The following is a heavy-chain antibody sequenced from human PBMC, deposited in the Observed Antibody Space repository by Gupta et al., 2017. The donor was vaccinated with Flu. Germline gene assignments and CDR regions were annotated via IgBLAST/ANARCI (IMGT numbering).Heavy chain of an antibody. D-gene: IGHD2-15*01. Sequence: PGHGLEWMGWISAYNGNTNYARKFQGRVTMTTDTSTSTAYMGLRSLRSDDTAVYYCAREGYEDSGPRAYYYYGMDVWGQGTTVTVSS. CDR2: ISAYNGNT. J-gene: IGHJ6*02. CDR3: AREGYEDSGPRAYYYYGMDV. V-gene: IGHV1-18*01.